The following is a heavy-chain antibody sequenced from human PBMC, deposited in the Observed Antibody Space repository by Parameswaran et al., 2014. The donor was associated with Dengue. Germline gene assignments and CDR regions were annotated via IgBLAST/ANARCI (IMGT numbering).Heavy chain of an antibody. Sequence: WVRQAPGQGLEWMGWINPNSGGTNYAQKFQGRVTMTRDTSISTAYMELSRLRSDDTAVYYCASSEIVPYYYGSGNYGMAFDIWGQGTMVTVSS. D-gene: IGHD3-10*01. CDR3: ASSEIVPYYYGSGNYGMAFDI. V-gene: IGHV1-2*02. J-gene: IGHJ3*02. CDR2: INPNSGGT.